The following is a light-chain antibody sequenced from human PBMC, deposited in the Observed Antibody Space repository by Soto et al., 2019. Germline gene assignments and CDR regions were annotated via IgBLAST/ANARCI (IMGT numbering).Light chain of an antibody. J-gene: IGKJ2*01. CDR2: GAS. Sequence: EIVLTQSPVTLSLSPGERATLSCRASQKITNNFLAWFQQKPGLAPRLLIYGASTRASGIPDRFSGSGSWIDFALTISRLEPEDFAVYYCQQYGRSPFTFGQGTKLQIK. CDR1: QKITNNF. V-gene: IGKV3-20*01. CDR3: QQYGRSPFT.